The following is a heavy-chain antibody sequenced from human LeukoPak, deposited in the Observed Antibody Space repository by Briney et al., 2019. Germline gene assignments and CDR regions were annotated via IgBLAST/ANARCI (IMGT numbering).Heavy chain of an antibody. CDR2: MNPNSGNT. J-gene: IGHJ5*02. D-gene: IGHD6-13*01. V-gene: IGHV1-8*01. CDR3: ARSIAAAGIEWFDP. Sequence: ASVKVSCKASGYTFTSYDINWVRQATGQGLEWMGWMNPNSGNTGYAQKFQGRVTMTRNTSISTAYMELSSLRSEDTAVCYCARSIAAAGIEWFDPWGQGTLVTVSS. CDR1: GYTFTSYD.